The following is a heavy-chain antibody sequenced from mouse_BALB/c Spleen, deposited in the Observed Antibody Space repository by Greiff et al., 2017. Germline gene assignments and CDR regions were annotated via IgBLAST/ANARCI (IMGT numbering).Heavy chain of an antibody. D-gene: IGHD2-10*02. V-gene: IGHV1-9*01. CDR1: GYTFSSYW. CDR2: ILPGSGST. CDR3: ARLKYGNAMDY. J-gene: IGHJ4*01. Sequence: QVQLQQSGAELMKPGASVKISCKATGYTFSSYWIEWVKQRPGHGLEWIGEILPGSGSTNYNEKFKGKATFTADTSSNTAYMQLSSLTSEDSAVYYCARLKYGNAMDYWGQGTSVTVSS.